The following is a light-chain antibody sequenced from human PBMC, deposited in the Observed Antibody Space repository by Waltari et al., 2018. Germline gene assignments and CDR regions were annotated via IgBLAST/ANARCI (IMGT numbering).Light chain of an antibody. CDR3: QKYDGIVVT. Sequence: IVLTQSPGTLSLSPGDRATLSCRASQTVSTIALMWYQQKPGQTPRVLIYSTYNRATGIPDRFSGSGSGTDFTLTINRLAPEDFSMYYGQKYDGIVVTFGGGTKVEI. CDR1: QTVSTIA. CDR2: STY. J-gene: IGKJ4*01. V-gene: IGKV3-20*01.